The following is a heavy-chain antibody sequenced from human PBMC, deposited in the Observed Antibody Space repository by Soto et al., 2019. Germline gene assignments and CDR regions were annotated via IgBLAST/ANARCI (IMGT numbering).Heavy chain of an antibody. CDR1: GGSFSGYY. D-gene: IGHD2-2*02. J-gene: IGHJ4*02. Sequence: QVQLQQWGAGLLKPSETLSLTCAVYGGSFSGYYWSWIRQPPGKGLEWIGEINHSGSTNYNPSLKSRVTISVDPSKNQFSLKLSSVTAADTAVYYCARLPRGYCSSTSCYIRQDYWGQGTLVTVSS. V-gene: IGHV4-34*01. CDR3: ARLPRGYCSSTSCYIRQDY. CDR2: INHSGST.